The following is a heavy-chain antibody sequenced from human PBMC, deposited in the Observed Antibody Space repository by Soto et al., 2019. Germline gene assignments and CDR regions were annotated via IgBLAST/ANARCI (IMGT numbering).Heavy chain of an antibody. Sequence: SETLSLTCTVSGGSISSSSYYWGWIRQPPGKGLEWIGSIYYSGSTYYNPSLKSRVTISVDTSKNQFSLKLSSVTAADTAVYYCARHRVEMATIDWSWWFDPWGQGTLVTVSS. D-gene: IGHD5-12*01. CDR3: ARHRVEMATIDWSWWFDP. V-gene: IGHV4-39*01. CDR2: IYYSGST. J-gene: IGHJ5*02. CDR1: GGSISSSSYY.